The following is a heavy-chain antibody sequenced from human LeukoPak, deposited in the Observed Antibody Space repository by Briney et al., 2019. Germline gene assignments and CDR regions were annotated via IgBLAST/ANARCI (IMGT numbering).Heavy chain of an antibody. J-gene: IGHJ4*02. CDR1: GFTFNSSA. D-gene: IGHD1-1*01. V-gene: IGHV3-21*01. Sequence: GGSLRLSCAASGFTFNSSAMTWVRQAPGKGLEWVSSISGDSTYIYNAGSVKGRFTISRDNAQASLYLQMNSLRADDTAVYYCARVSGRLERQSDLDYWGQGTLVIVSS. CDR2: ISGDSTYI. CDR3: ARVSGRLERQSDLDY.